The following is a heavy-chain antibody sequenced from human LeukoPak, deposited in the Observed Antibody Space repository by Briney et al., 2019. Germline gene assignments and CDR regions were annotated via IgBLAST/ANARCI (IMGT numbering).Heavy chain of an antibody. CDR1: GGSISSSSYY. V-gene: IGHV4-39*07. CDR3: ARYSALDWFDP. J-gene: IGHJ5*02. D-gene: IGHD6-13*01. Sequence: SSETLSLTCTVSGGSISSSSYYWGWIRQPPGKGLEWIGSIYYSGSTYYNPSLKSRVTISVDTSKNQFSLKLSSVTAADTAVYYCARYSALDWFDPWGQGTLVTVSS. CDR2: IYYSGST.